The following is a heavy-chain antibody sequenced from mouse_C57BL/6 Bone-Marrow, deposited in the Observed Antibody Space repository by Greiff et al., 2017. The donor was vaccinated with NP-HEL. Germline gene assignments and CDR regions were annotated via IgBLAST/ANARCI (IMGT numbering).Heavy chain of an antibody. V-gene: IGHV1-62-2*01. CDR1: GYTFTEYT. CDR3: ARHEGDYYGSSYGFDV. CDR2: FYPGSGSI. J-gene: IGHJ1*03. Sequence: VKLVESGAELVKPGASVKLSCKASGYTFTEYTIHWVKQRSGQGLEWIGWFYPGSGSIKYNEKFKDKATLTADKSSSTVYMELSRLTSEDSAVYFCARHEGDYYGSSYGFDVWGTGTTVTVSS. D-gene: IGHD1-1*01.